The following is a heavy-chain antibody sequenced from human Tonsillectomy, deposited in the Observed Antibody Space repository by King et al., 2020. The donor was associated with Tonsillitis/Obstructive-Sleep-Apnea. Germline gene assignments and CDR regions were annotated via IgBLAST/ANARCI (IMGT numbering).Heavy chain of an antibody. D-gene: IGHD5-24*01. CDR1: GFTFSSYA. CDR2: ISYDGSNK. Sequence: VQLVESGGGVVQPGRSLRLSCAASGFTFSSYAMHWVRQAPGKGLEWVAVISYDGSNKYYADSVKGRFTISRDNSKNKLYLQMNSLRAGDTAVYYCARGGRDRWLQLRYYYYYMDVWGKGTTVTVSS. CDR3: ARGGRDRWLQLRYYYYYMDV. J-gene: IGHJ6*03. V-gene: IGHV3-30*04.